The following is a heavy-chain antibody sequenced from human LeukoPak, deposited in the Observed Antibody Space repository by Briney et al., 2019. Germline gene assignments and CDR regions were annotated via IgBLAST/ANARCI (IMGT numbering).Heavy chain of an antibody. D-gene: IGHD3-22*01. V-gene: IGHV1-46*01. J-gene: IGHJ5*02. Sequence: ASVKVSCKASGYTFTSYYMRWVRQAPGQGLEWMGIINPSGGSTSYAQKFQGRVTMTRDTSISTAYMELSRLRSDDTAVYYCAGAKTYYDSSGGFDPWGQGTLVTVSS. CDR2: INPSGGST. CDR1: GYTFTSYY. CDR3: AGAKTYYDSSGGFDP.